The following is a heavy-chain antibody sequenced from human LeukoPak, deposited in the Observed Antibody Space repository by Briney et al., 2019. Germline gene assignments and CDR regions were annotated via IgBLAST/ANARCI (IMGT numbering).Heavy chain of an antibody. CDR1: GYSFTTHW. J-gene: IGHJ4*02. D-gene: IGHD7-27*01. V-gene: IGHV5-51*01. CDR3: ARLTGAKELDY. CDR2: IYPGDSDT. Sequence: GESLKISCKASGYSFTTHWVGWVRQMPGKGLECMGIIYPGDSDTRYSPSFQGQVTISADKSISTAYLQWSSLKASDTAMYYCARLTGAKELDYWGQGTLVTVSS.